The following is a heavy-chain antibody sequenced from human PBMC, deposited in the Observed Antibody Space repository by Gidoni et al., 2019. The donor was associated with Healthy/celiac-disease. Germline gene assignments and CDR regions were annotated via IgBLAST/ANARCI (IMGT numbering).Heavy chain of an antibody. Sequence: QVQLVQSGAAVKKPGASVKVSCKACGDTFTGDYMHWVRQAHGQGLEWMGRINPNRGGTNYAQKFQGRVTMTRDTSISTAYMELSRLRSDDTAVYYCARYSVAGTGGVDYWGQGTLVTVSS. J-gene: IGHJ4*02. CDR2: INPNRGGT. CDR3: ARYSVAGTGGVDY. CDR1: GDTFTGDY. V-gene: IGHV1-2*06. D-gene: IGHD6-19*01.